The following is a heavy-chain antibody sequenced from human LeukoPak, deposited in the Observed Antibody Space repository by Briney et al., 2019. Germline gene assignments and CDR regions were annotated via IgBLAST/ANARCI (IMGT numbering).Heavy chain of an antibody. CDR1: GFTFSSYE. V-gene: IGHV3-48*03. CDR3: ARGLGRAYHYYCMDV. CDR2: ISSGGSTV. D-gene: IGHD1-1*01. J-gene: IGHJ6*03. Sequence: GGSLRLSCAASGFTFSSYEMNWVRQAPGKGLEWVSYISSGGSTVYYADSVKGRFTISRGNAKNSLYLQMNSLRAEDTAVYYCARGLGRAYHYYCMDVWGKGTMVTVSS.